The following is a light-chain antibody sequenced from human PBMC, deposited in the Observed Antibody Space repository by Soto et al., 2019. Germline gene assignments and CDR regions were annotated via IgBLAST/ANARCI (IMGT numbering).Light chain of an antibody. CDR3: QQYNNWPSLLT. J-gene: IGKJ4*01. V-gene: IGKV3-15*01. CDR2: GAS. Sequence: EIVMTQSPATLSVSPGERATLSCRASQSVSSNLAWYQQKPGQAPRLLIYGASTRATGITARFSGSGSGTEFTLTISSLQSEDCAVYYCQQYNNWPSLLTFGGGTKVEIK. CDR1: QSVSSN.